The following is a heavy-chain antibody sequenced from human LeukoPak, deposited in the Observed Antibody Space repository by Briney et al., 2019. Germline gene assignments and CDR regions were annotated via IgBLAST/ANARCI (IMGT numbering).Heavy chain of an antibody. CDR1: GFTFSSYS. CDR2: ISSSSSTI. Sequence: PGGSLRLSCAASGFTFSSYSMNWVRQAPGKGLEWVSYISSSSSTIYYADSVKGRFTISRDNAKNSLYLQMNSLKAEDTAVYYCARDQENYYYGMDVWGQGTTVTVSS. V-gene: IGHV3-48*01. CDR3: ARDQENYYYGMDV. D-gene: IGHD5-24*01. J-gene: IGHJ6*02.